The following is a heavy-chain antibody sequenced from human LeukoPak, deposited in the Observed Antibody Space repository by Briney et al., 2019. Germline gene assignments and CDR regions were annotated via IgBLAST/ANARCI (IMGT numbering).Heavy chain of an antibody. CDR1: GYTFTSYY. Sequence: GASVKVSCKASGYTFTSYYMHWVRQAPGQGLEWMGIINPSGGSTSYAQKFQGRVTMTRDTSTSTVYMGLSSLRSEDTAVYYCATRSSSQFDYWGQGTLVTVSS. CDR2: INPSGGST. D-gene: IGHD2-15*01. J-gene: IGHJ4*02. V-gene: IGHV1-46*01. CDR3: ATRSSSQFDY.